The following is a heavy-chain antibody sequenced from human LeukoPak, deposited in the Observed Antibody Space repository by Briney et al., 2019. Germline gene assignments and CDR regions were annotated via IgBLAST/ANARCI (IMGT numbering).Heavy chain of an antibody. CDR2: IYYSGST. CDR3: ARDTRGLMDYYDSSGYPVNWFDP. D-gene: IGHD3-22*01. Sequence: PSETLSLTCTVSGGSISSSSYYWGWIRQPPGKGLEWIGSIYYSGSTYYNPSLKSRVTISVDTSKNQFSLKLSSVTAADTAVYYCARDTRGLMDYYDSSGYPVNWFDPWGQGTLVTVSS. CDR1: GGSISSSSYY. J-gene: IGHJ5*02. V-gene: IGHV4-39*07.